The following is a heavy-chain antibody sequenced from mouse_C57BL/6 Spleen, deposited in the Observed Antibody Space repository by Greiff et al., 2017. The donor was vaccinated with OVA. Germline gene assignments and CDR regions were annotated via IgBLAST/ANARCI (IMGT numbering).Heavy chain of an antibody. J-gene: IGHJ1*03. CDR3: ARHHYGSSFWYFDV. CDR1: GFSLTSYG. D-gene: IGHD1-1*01. Sequence: VQLKESGPGLVAPSQSLSITCTVSGFSLTSYGVHWVRQPPGKGLEWLVVIWSDGSTTYNSALKSRLSISKDNSKSQVFLKMNSLQTDDTAMYYCARHHYGSSFWYFDVWGTGTTVTVSS. CDR2: IWSDGST. V-gene: IGHV2-6-1*01.